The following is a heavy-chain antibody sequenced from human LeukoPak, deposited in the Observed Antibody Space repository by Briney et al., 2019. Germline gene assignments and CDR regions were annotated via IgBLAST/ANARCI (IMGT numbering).Heavy chain of an antibody. J-gene: IGHJ4*02. D-gene: IGHD5-18*01. CDR3: ARAVGLWLPQLDY. CDR1: GYTFTGYY. CDR2: INPNSGGT. V-gene: IGHV1-2*02. Sequence: ASVKVSCKASGYTFTGYYMHWVRQAPGQGLEWMGWINPNSGGTNYAQKFQGRVTITADKSTSTAYMELSSLRSEDTAVYYCARAVGLWLPQLDYWGQGTLVTVSS.